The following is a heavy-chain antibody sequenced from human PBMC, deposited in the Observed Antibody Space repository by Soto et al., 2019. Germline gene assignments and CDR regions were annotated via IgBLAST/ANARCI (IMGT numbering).Heavy chain of an antibody. V-gene: IGHV4-31*03. Sequence: QLQLQESGPGLVKPSQTLSLTCNVSGDSISSGNYYWNWIRQIPGKGLEWIGYIFYTGSTYYNPSLESRFRISIDTSKNQFSLRLNSVTAADTVVYYCARSNFAPLSRYLGHWGQGTLVTVAS. CDR3: ARSNFAPLSRYLGH. D-gene: IGHD6-25*01. CDR2: IFYTGST. CDR1: GDSISSGNYY. J-gene: IGHJ4*02.